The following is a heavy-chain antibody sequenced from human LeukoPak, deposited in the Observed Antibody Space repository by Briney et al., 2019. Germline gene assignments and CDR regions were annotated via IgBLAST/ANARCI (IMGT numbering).Heavy chain of an antibody. Sequence: SVKVSCKASGGTFSSYTISWVRQAPGQGLEWMGRIIPILGIANYAQEFQGRVTITADKSTSTAYMELSSLRSEDTAVYYCARDSRPEYCSGGSCATAYYYYYYGMDVWGQGTTVTVSS. V-gene: IGHV1-69*04. CDR2: IIPILGIA. CDR1: GGTFSSYT. D-gene: IGHD2-15*01. CDR3: ARDSRPEYCSGGSCATAYYYYYYGMDV. J-gene: IGHJ6*02.